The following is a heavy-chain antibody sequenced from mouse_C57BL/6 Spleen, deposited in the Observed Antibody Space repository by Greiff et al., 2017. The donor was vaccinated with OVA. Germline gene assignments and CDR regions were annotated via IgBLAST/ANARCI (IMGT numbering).Heavy chain of an antibody. D-gene: IGHD1-1*01. CDR2: ISSGSSTI. CDR3: AGTSYYGSKRRGNFDY. V-gene: IGHV5-17*01. J-gene: IGHJ2*01. CDR1: GFTFSDYG. Sequence: EVKLMESGGGLVKPGGSLKLSCAASGFTFSDYGMHWVRQAPEKGLEWVAYISSGSSTIYYADTVKGRFTISRDNAKNTLFLQMTSLRSEDTAMYYCAGTSYYGSKRRGNFDYWGQGTTLTVSS.